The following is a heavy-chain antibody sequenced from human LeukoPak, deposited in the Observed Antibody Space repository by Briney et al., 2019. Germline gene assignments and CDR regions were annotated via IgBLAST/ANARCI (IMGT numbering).Heavy chain of an antibody. D-gene: IGHD3-10*01. V-gene: IGHV1-69*04. Sequence: SVKVSCKASGGTFSSYAISWVRQAPGQGLEWMGRIIPILGIANYAQKFQGRVTITADKSTSTAYMELSSLRSEDTAVYYCARGYYGSGSYLWLDYWGQGTLVTVSS. CDR1: GGTFSSYA. CDR2: IIPILGIA. CDR3: ARGYYGSGSYLWLDY. J-gene: IGHJ4*02.